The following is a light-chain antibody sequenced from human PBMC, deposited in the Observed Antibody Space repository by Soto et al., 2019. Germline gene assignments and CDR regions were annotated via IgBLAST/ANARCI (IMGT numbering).Light chain of an antibody. CDR3: SSCTSSATLV. CDR1: SSDIGGYNT. J-gene: IGLJ2*01. V-gene: IGLV2-14*01. CDR2: GVS. Sequence: QSALTQPASVSGSPGQSIAISCTGSSSDIGGYNTVSWYQQYPGKAPQLMIYGVSDRPSGVSHRFSGNKSGNTASLTISGHQAEDEAYYYCSSCTSSATLVFGGGTKLTVL.